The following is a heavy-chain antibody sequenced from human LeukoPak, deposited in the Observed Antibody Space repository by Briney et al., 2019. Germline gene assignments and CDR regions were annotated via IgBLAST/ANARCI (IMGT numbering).Heavy chain of an antibody. V-gene: IGHV5-51*01. CDR1: GYSFTSYW. J-gene: IGHJ4*02. CDR2: IYPGDSDT. Sequence: GESLKISCKGSGYSFTSYWIGWVRQMPRKGLEWMGIIYPGDSDTRYSPSFQGQVTISADKSISTAYLQWSSLKASDTAMYYCERLTMVRGVIIESYWGQGTLVTVSS. CDR3: ERLTMVRGVIIESY. D-gene: IGHD3-10*01.